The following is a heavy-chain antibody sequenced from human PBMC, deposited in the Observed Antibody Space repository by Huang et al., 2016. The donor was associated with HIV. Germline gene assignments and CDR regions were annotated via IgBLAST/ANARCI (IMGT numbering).Heavy chain of an antibody. CDR3: VKEISAYSDHVFDAFDI. Sequence: QVQLEESGGGVVQPGRSLRLSCAASGFFFKTFGFHWVRQAAGKGLEWVALMRYDGSYKDYADSVRGRFTISRDNSKNSLYLQMNSLRPEDSAVYYCVKEISAYSDHVFDAFDIWGHGTKLTVSS. J-gene: IGHJ3*02. D-gene: IGHD5-12*01. CDR2: MRYDGSYK. CDR1: GFFFKTFG. V-gene: IGHV3-30*02.